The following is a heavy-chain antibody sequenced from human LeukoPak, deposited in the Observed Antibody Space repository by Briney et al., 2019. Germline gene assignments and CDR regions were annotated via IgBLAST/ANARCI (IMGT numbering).Heavy chain of an antibody. J-gene: IGHJ4*02. Sequence: SETLSLTCAVYGGSFSGYYWSWIRQPPGKGLEWIGEINHSGSTNYNPSLKSRVTISVDTSKNQFSLKLSSVTAADTAVYYCASITHKAMVTFDYWGQGTLVTVSS. V-gene: IGHV4-34*01. CDR2: INHSGST. CDR1: GGSFSGYY. CDR3: ASITHKAMVTFDY. D-gene: IGHD5-18*01.